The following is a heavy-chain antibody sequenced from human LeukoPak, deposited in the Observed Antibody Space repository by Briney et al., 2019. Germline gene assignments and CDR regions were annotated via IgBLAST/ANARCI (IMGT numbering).Heavy chain of an antibody. CDR1: GGTFSSYA. CDR3: ASVCRSTSCLKDY. D-gene: IGHD2-2*01. Sequence: ASVKVSCKASGGTFSSYAISWVRQAPGQGLEWMGGIIPIFGTANYAQKFQGRVTITADESTSTAYMELSSLRSEDTAVYYCASVCRSTSCLKDYWGQGTLLTVSS. CDR2: IIPIFGTA. J-gene: IGHJ4*02. V-gene: IGHV1-69*13.